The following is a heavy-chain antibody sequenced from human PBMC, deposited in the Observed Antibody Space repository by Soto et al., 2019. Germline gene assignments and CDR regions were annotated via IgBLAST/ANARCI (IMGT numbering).Heavy chain of an antibody. CDR3: ARGAVAGTFDY. V-gene: IGHV4-34*01. D-gene: IGHD6-19*01. J-gene: IGHJ4*02. CDR1: GGSFSGYY. Sequence: PSDTRSLTCAVYGGSFSGYYWSWIRQPPGKGLEWIGEINHSGSTNYNPSLKSRVTISVDTSKNQFSLKLSSVTAADTAVYYCARGAVAGTFDYWGQGTLVTVSS. CDR2: INHSGST.